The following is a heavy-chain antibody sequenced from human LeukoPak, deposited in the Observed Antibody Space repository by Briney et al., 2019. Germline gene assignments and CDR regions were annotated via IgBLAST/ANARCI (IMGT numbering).Heavy chain of an antibody. Sequence: GGSLRLSCAASGLSISDNYMSWVRQAPGKGLGWVSIIHSGGNIYYADSVKGRFTISRDNSKNTLYLQMNSLRAEDTAVYYCARDGGYAMDVWGQGTTVTVSS. CDR2: IHSGGNI. V-gene: IGHV3-53*01. J-gene: IGHJ6*02. CDR1: GLSISDNY. D-gene: IGHD1-1*01. CDR3: ARDGGYAMDV.